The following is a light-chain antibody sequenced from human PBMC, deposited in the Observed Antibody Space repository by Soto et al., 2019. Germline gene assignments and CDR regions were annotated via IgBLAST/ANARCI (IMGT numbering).Light chain of an antibody. J-gene: IGKJ5*01. V-gene: IGKV3-15*01. CDR2: GAS. CDR3: QQYKKWPPIT. CDR1: QSVSSK. Sequence: DRLMSQSPDNISVSPGERATLSCRASQSVSSKLAWYQQKPGQAPRLLIYGASTRATGIPARFSGSGSGTEFTLTISSLYSEDFAVYYCQQYKKWPPITSGQGTRLEIK.